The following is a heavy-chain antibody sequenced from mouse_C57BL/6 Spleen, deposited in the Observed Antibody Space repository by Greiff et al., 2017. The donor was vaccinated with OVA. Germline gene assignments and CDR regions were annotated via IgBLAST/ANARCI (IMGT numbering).Heavy chain of an antibody. D-gene: IGHD1-1*01. CDR2: IDPSDSYP. V-gene: IGHV1-69*01. CDR1: GYTFTSYW. J-gene: IGHJ3*01. CDR3: ARSPYGSTWFAY. Sequence: VQLQQSGAELVMPGASVKLSCKASGYTFTSYWMHWVKQRPGQGLEWIGEIDPSDSYPNYNQKFKGKSTLTVDKSSSTAYMQLSSLTSEDSAVYYCARSPYGSTWFAYWGQGTLVTVSA.